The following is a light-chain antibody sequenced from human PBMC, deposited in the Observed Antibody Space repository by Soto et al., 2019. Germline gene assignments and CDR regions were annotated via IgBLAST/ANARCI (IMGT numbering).Light chain of an antibody. Sequence: QSALTQPASVSGSPGQSITISCTGTSGDIGGYNYVSWYQQHPGRAPKLLIYEVTNRPSGVSDRFYASKSGNTASLTISRLQAEDEADYYCSSFMSSTTLVFGGGTKLTVL. V-gene: IGLV2-14*01. CDR3: SSFMSSTTLV. CDR2: EVT. CDR1: SGDIGGYNY. J-gene: IGLJ3*02.